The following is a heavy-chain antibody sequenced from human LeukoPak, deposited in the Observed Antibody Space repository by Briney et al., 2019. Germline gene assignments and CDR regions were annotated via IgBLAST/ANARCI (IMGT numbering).Heavy chain of an antibody. Sequence: PPGGSLRLSCAASGFTFSSYWMSWVRQAPGKGLEWVANIKQDGSEKYYVDSVKGRFTISRDNAKNSLYLQMNSLRAEDTAVYYCARDVGYSEPYNWFDPWGQGTLVTVSS. V-gene: IGHV3-7*01. J-gene: IGHJ5*02. CDR3: ARDVGYSEPYNWFDP. CDR1: GFTFSSYW. CDR2: IKQDGSEK. D-gene: IGHD4-11*01.